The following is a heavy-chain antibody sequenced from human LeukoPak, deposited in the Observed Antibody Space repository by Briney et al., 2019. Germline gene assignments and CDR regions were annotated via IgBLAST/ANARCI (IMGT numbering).Heavy chain of an antibody. Sequence: SETLSLTCAVSGGSISSSNWWSWVRQPPGKGLEWIGEIYHSGSTNYNPSLKSRVTVSVDKSKNQFSLKLSSVTAADTAVYYCARATGDYYYYGMDVWGQGTTVTVSS. CDR2: IYHSGST. V-gene: IGHV4-4*02. CDR3: ARATGDYYYYGMDV. J-gene: IGHJ6*02. CDR1: GGSISSSNW.